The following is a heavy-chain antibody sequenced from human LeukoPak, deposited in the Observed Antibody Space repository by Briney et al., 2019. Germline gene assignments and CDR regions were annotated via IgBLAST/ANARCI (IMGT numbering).Heavy chain of an antibody. J-gene: IGHJ1*01. D-gene: IGHD6-19*01. CDR3: AKDSGSAAEYFQH. CDR1: GFTFGSYA. V-gene: IGHV3-30-3*01. CDR2: ISYDGGNK. Sequence: GGSLRLSCAASGFTFGSYAMHWVRQAPGKGLEWVAIISYDGGNKYYAGSVKGRFTISRDNSKNTLYLQMNSLRAEDTAVYYCAKDSGSAAEYFQHWGQGTLVTVSS.